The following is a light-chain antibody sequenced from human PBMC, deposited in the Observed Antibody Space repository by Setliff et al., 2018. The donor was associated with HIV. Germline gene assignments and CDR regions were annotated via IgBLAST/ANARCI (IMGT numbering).Light chain of an antibody. V-gene: IGLV1-40*01. J-gene: IGLJ1*01. Sequence: GSNSNIGTSYDVHWYQQLPGTAPKLLIYVNDKRPSGVPDRFSGSKSGTSASLAITGLQAEDEADYYCQTYDSRLNAYVFGTGTKVTVL. CDR2: VND. CDR3: QTYDSRLNAYV. CDR1: NSNIGTSYD.